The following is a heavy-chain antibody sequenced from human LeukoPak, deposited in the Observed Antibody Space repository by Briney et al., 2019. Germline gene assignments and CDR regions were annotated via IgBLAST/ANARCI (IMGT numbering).Heavy chain of an antibody. J-gene: IGHJ6*02. CDR1: GFTFSSYW. CDR2: INSDGSST. V-gene: IGHV3-74*01. D-gene: IGHD3-16*02. CDR3: ARDVWGSYRYYYYGMDV. Sequence: GGSLRLSCAASGFTFSSYWMHWVRQAPGKGLVWVSRINSDGSSTSYADSVKGRFTISRDNAKNTLYLQMNSLRAEDTAVYYCARDVWGSYRYYYYGMDVWGQGTTVTVSS.